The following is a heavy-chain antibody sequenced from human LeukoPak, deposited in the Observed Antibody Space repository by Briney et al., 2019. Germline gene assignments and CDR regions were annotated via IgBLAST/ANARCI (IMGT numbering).Heavy chain of an antibody. CDR3: AKAGPGHYDFWSGYSSYYYYGMDV. CDR2: ISPDGKYI. V-gene: IGHV3-23*01. D-gene: IGHD3-3*01. CDR1: GFTFSSTV. J-gene: IGHJ6*02. Sequence: GGSLRLSCAASGFTFSSTVMTWVRQAPGKGLEWVSTISPDGKYIYYADSLRGRFTISRDNSKNTLYLQMNSLRAEDTAVYYCAKAGPGHYDFWSGYSSYYYYGMDVWGQGTTVTVSS.